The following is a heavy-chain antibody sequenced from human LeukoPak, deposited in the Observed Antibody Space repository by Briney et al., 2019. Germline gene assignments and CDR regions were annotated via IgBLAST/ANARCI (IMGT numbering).Heavy chain of an antibody. CDR1: GFTFSSYG. CDR2: TSSSGSTI. CDR3: AKVLRWTSGLREHDAFDI. V-gene: IGHV3-48*04. Sequence: GGSLRLSCAASGFTFSSYGMSWVRQAPGKGLEWVSYTSSSGSTIYYADSVKGRFTISRDNAKNSLYLQMNSLRAEDTAVYYCAKVLRWTSGLREHDAFDIWGQGTMVTVSS. D-gene: IGHD5-12*01. J-gene: IGHJ3*02.